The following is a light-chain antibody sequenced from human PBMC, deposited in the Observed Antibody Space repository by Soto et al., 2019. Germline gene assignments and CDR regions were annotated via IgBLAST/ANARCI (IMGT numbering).Light chain of an antibody. CDR2: GTS. J-gene: IGKJ1*01. Sequence: EILVTQSPFTLSLSPGERATLSCRASQSLTSTYLAWYQQKPGQTPRLLIYGTSSRATGIPARFSGSGSGTDFTLTISSLVPEDFAVYYCQQRSNWPPWACGHGTKLDIK. V-gene: IGKV3D-20*02. CDR1: QSLTSTY. CDR3: QQRSNWPPWA.